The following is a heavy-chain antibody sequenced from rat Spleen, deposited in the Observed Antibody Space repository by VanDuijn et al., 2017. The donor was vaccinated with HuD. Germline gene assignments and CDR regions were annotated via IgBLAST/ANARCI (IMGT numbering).Heavy chain of an antibody. CDR2: ISTGGGNT. CDR3: ASPGWRYPY. Sequence: EVQMVESGGGLVQPGRSLKLSCAASGFTFSDYAMAWVRQAPTKGLEWVASISTGGGNTYSRDSVKGRFTISRDNAKKTLYLQMDSLRSEDTATYYCASPGWRYPYWGQGVMVTVSS. V-gene: IGHV5S23*01. D-gene: IGHD1-4*01. CDR1: GFTFSDYA. J-gene: IGHJ2*01.